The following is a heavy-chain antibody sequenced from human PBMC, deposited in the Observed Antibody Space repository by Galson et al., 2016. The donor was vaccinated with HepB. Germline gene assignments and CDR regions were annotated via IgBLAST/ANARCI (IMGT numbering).Heavy chain of an antibody. CDR1: GYSFTNYW. D-gene: IGHD4-17*01. V-gene: IGHV5-51*01. J-gene: IGHJ4*02. CDR3: PRGGGIVTTTGFDY. CDR2: IYPGDSDT. Sequence: SGAEVKKPGESLKISCKGSGYSFTNYWIGWVRQMPGKGLEWLGIIYPGDSDTRYSPSFQGQVTISADKTNGTAFLQWRRLQASDTAMYYCPRGGGIVTTTGFDYWGQGTLLTVSS.